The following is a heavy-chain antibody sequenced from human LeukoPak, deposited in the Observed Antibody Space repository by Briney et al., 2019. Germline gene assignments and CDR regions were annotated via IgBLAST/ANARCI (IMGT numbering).Heavy chain of an antibody. J-gene: IGHJ4*02. V-gene: IGHV4-34*01. CDR2: INHSGST. D-gene: IGHD3-10*01. Sequence: PSETLSLTCAVYGGSFSGYYWSWIRQPPGKGLEWIGEINHSGSTNYNPSLKSRVTISVDTSKNQFSLKLSSVTAADTAAYYCAREGYGSGNWGQGTLVTVSS. CDR3: AREGYGSGN. CDR1: GGSFSGYY.